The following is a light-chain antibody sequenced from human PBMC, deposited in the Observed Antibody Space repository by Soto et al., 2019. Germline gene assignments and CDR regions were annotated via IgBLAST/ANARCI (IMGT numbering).Light chain of an antibody. J-gene: IGKJ3*01. V-gene: IGKV1-39*01. CDR1: QTIASH. CDR3: QHSHTFPLP. CDR2: AAS. Sequence: DIEMTQSPSSLSASVGDRVTITCRASQTIASHLNWYQQKPGEAPKLLIYAASSLQSGVPSRFSGTSSGTTFTLIISSLQPEDFATYSCQHSHTFPLPFCPGTRVEIK.